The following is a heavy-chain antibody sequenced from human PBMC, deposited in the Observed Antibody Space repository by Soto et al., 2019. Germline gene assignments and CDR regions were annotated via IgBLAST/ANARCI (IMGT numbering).Heavy chain of an antibody. V-gene: IGHV3-53*02. CDR3: ARDPPATRHGMDV. J-gene: IGHJ6*02. Sequence: EVQLVETGGGLIQPGGSLRLSCAASGFTVSRNYMSWVRQAPGKGLECVSVIYSGGSTYYADSVRGRFTISRDNSKNTLYLQMKSLRAEDTAVYYCARDPPATRHGMDVWGQGNTVTVS. CDR2: IYSGGST. CDR1: GFTVSRNY.